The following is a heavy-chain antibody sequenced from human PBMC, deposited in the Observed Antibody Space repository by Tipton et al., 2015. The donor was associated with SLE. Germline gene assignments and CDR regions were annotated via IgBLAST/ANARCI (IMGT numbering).Heavy chain of an antibody. CDR1: GFTFNDYY. D-gene: IGHD4-17*01. CDR3: ARDPTYGDCYMDV. CDR2: ISSSGNTI. V-gene: IGHV3-11*04. J-gene: IGHJ6*03. Sequence: SLRLSCAASGFTFNDYYMTWIRQAPGKGLEWVSYISSSGNTIYYADSVKGRFTISRDNAKTSLYLQMNSLRAEDTAVYYCARDPTYGDCYMDVWGKGTTVTVSS.